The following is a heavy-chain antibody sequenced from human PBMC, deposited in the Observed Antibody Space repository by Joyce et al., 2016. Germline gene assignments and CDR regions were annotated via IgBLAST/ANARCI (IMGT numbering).Heavy chain of an antibody. V-gene: IGHV4-39*01. Sequence: QLQLQESGPGFVKPSETLSLTCSVPGDYFHVSNYHWAWIRQSPEKGLDWIGSVSYGEATHDNTNMGSRGTKSVDRYKNQFYLRQASVTAADTAVYHCARHFNGSVGGTLGSFDYWGQGILVVVSS. CDR3: ARHFNGSVGGTLGSFDY. J-gene: IGHJ4*02. D-gene: IGHD1-26*01. CDR1: GDYFHVSNYH. CDR2: VSYGEAT.